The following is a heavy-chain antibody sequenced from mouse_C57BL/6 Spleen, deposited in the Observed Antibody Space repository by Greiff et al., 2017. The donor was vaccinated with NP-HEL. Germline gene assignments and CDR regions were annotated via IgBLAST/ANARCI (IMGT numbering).Heavy chain of an antibody. D-gene: IGHD1-1*01. CDR2: IWSGGST. CDR1: GFSLTSYG. Sequence: VQLQQSGPGLVQPSQSLSITCTVSGFSLTSYGVHWVRQSPGKGLEWLGVIWSGGSTDYNAAFISRLSISKDNSKSQVFFKMNSLQADDTAIYYCARRALITTVVAYYAMDYWGQGTSVTVSS. V-gene: IGHV2-2*01. CDR3: ARRALITTVVAYYAMDY. J-gene: IGHJ4*01.